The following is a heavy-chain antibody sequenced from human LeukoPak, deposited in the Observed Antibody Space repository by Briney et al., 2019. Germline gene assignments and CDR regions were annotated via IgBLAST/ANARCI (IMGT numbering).Heavy chain of an antibody. V-gene: IGHV4-59*01. CDR2: IYHTGST. Sequence: SAALALTCTVSGASIRSYYWSWTRQPPGKGLEWIGYIYHTGSTKYNPSLQRGVTISIDTSKNHFSLTLTSVTAADTAVYYCSTDSPTGFDHWGQGALVTVSS. D-gene: IGHD2-8*02. CDR3: STDSPTGFDH. CDR1: GASIRSYY. J-gene: IGHJ4*02.